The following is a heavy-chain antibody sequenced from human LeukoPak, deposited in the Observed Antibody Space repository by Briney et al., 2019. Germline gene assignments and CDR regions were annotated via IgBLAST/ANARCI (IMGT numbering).Heavy chain of an antibody. V-gene: IGHV4-30-4*01. D-gene: IGHD1-26*01. Sequence: SQTLSLTCTVSGGSFGSVDYFWSWLRQTPGKGLEGIGYIYYTGITHYNPSLKSRATMLVETSKNQFSLKLSSVTAADTAVYYCARETREGIVSLFDYWGQGTLVRVSS. CDR2: IYYTGIT. CDR1: GGSFGSVDYF. J-gene: IGHJ4*02. CDR3: ARETREGIVSLFDY.